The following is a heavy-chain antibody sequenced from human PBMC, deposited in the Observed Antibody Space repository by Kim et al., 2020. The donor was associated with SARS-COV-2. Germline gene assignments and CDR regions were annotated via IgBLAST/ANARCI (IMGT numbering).Heavy chain of an antibody. Sequence: YNPSLKSRVTISVDTSKNQFSLKLSSGTAADTAVYYCARSPQPSSGWWGYWGQGTLVTVSS. V-gene: IGHV4-34*01. CDR3: ARSPQPSSGWWGY. J-gene: IGHJ4*02. D-gene: IGHD6-19*01.